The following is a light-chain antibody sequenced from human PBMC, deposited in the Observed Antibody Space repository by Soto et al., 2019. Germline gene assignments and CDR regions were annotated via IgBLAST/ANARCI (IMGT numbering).Light chain of an antibody. CDR2: RGS. CDR1: QSISSW. J-gene: IGKJ2*01. Sequence: DIQMTQSPSTLSASVGDRVTITCRASQSISSWVAWYQQTPGKAPKLLIYRGSSLQSGVPSRFSGSGSGTEFTLTIVNLQPDDFAVYFCQQFNIYPYTFGPATKLEIK. CDR3: QQFNIYPYT. V-gene: IGKV1-5*03.